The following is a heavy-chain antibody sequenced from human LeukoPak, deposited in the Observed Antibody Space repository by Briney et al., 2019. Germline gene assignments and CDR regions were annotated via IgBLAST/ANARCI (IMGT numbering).Heavy chain of an antibody. D-gene: IGHD1-26*01. V-gene: IGHV1-18*01. J-gene: IGHJ5*02. CDR3: ARGYSGSYSGWFDP. CDR1: GYTFTSYG. Sequence: ASVRVSCKASGYTFTSYGISWVRQAPGQGLEWMGWISAYNGNTNYAQKLQGRVTMTTDTSTSTAYMELRSLRSDDTAVYYCARGYSGSYSGWFDPWGQGTLVTVSS. CDR2: ISAYNGNT.